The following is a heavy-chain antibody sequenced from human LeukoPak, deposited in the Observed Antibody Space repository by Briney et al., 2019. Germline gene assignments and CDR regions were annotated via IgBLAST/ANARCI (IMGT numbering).Heavy chain of an antibody. Sequence: SETLSLTCTVSGGSISSGSYYWSWIRQPAGKGLEWIGRIYTSGSTNYNPSLKSRVTISVDTSKNQFSLKLSSVTAADTAVYYCARARLGYCTNGVCYTGHWYFDLWGRGTLVTVSS. CDR2: IYTSGST. D-gene: IGHD2-8*01. V-gene: IGHV4-61*02. CDR3: ARARLGYCTNGVCYTGHWYFDL. CDR1: GGSISSGSYY. J-gene: IGHJ2*01.